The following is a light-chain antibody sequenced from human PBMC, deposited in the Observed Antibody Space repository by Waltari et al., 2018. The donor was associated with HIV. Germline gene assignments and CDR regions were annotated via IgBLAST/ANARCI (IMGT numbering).Light chain of an antibody. J-gene: IGLJ7*01. Sequence: SYELTQPPSVSVSPGQTARITCSGDVLPKQYAYWYQQKPGQAPVVVISKDSERPSGIPDRFSGSSAGKTVTLTISGVQAEDEADYYCQSADSSGTYAVFGGGTQLTVL. V-gene: IGLV3-25*03. CDR3: QSADSSGTYAV. CDR2: KDS. CDR1: VLPKQY.